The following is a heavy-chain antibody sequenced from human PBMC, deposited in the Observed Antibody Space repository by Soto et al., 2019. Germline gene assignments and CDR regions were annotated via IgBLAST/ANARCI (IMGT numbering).Heavy chain of an antibody. D-gene: IGHD3-10*01. J-gene: IGHJ4*02. CDR3: ASSSGSGYRAFDY. V-gene: IGHV1-69*02. CDR2: VNPIVSMS. Sequence: HVQLVQSGAEVKRPGSSVKVSCKASGDTFNFYSINWVRQDPGLGLEWMGRVNPIVSMSNYAQKFKGRVTMTADKSTSTAYMELSSLRSEDTAIYYCASSSGSGYRAFDYWGQGALVTVSS. CDR1: GDTFNFYS.